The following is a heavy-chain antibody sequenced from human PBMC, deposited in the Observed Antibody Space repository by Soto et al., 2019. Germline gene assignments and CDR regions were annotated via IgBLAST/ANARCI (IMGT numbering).Heavy chain of an antibody. CDR3: ATSRYSSGWYYY. CDR1: GYTFTSYY. V-gene: IGHV1-46*03. CDR2: INPSGGST. D-gene: IGHD6-19*01. J-gene: IGHJ4*02. Sequence: VASVKVSCKASGYTFTSYYMHWVRQAPGQGLEWMGIINPSGGSTSYAQKFQGRVTMARDTSTSTVYMELSSLRSEDTAVYYCATSRYSSGWYYYWGQGTLVTVSS.